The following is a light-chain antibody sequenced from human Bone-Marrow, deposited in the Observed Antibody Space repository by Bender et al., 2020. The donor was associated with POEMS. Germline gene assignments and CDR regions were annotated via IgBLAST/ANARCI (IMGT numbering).Light chain of an antibody. CDR3: CSYVGSSTFF. V-gene: IGLV2-23*01. Sequence: QSPLTQPASVSGSPGQAITISCTGTSSDIGAYGFVSWYQQYPGKAPKLMIYETNKRHSGVSNRFSGSRSGNTASLTISGLQAEDEADYYCCSYVGSSTFFFGTGTEVSVL. CDR1: SSDIGAYGF. J-gene: IGLJ1*01. CDR2: ETN.